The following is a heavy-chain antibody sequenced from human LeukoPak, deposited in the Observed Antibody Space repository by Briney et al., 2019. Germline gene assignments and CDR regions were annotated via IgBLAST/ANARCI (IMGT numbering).Heavy chain of an antibody. CDR3: ARDFGVVAATILDY. J-gene: IGHJ4*02. V-gene: IGHV3-48*03. Sequence: PGGSLRLSCAASGFTFSSYEMNWVRQAPGKGLEWVSYISSSGSTIYYADSVKGRFTISRDNAKNSLYLQMNSLRAEDTAVYYCARDFGVVAATILDYWGQGTLVTVSS. D-gene: IGHD2-15*01. CDR2: ISSSGSTI. CDR1: GFTFSSYE.